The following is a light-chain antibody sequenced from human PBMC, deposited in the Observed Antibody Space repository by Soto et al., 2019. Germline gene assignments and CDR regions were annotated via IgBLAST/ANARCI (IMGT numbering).Light chain of an antibody. V-gene: IGKV3-11*01. CDR1: QSVSSS. CDR2: DAS. J-gene: IGKJ4*01. Sequence: EIVLTQSPATLSLSPVERATLSCRASQSVSSSLAWYQQKPGQAPRLLIYDASNRATGIPARFSGSGSGTDFTLNISSLEPEDFAVYYCQQRTNWPLTFGGGTKVEIK. CDR3: QQRTNWPLT.